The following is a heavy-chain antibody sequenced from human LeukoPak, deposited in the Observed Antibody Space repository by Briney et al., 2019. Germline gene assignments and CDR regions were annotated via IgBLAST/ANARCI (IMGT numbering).Heavy chain of an antibody. CDR2: INPSGGST. CDR1: GYTFTSYY. CDR3: ARDDSSSGYSYGYRLDY. D-gene: IGHD5-18*01. V-gene: IGHV1-46*01. Sequence: GASAKVSCKASGYTFTSYYMHWVRQAPGQGLEWMGIINPSGGSTSYAQKFQGRVTMTRDTSTSTVYMELSSLRSEDTAVYYCARDDSSSGYSYGYRLDYWGQGTLVTVSS. J-gene: IGHJ4*02.